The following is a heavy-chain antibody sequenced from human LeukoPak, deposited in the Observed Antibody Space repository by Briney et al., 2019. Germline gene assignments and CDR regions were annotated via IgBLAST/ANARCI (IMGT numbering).Heavy chain of an antibody. Sequence: PGGSLRLSCAASGFTFSSYWMPWVRQAPGKGLVWVSRINSDGSSTSYADSVKGRFTISRDNAKNTLYLQMNSLRAEDTAVYYCARVGGYYDFWSGSVLYWGQGTLVTVSS. J-gene: IGHJ4*02. D-gene: IGHD3-3*01. CDR3: ARVGGYYDFWSGSVLY. CDR1: GFTFSSYW. V-gene: IGHV3-74*01. CDR2: INSDGSST.